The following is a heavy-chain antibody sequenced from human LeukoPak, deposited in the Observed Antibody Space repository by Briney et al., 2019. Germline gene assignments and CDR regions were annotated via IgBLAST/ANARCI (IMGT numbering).Heavy chain of an antibody. CDR1: GFTFGDYA. V-gene: IGHV3-49*04. CDR2: IRSKAYGGTT. D-gene: IGHD1-20*01. J-gene: IGHJ3*02. CDR3: TRDQAMCNWNVGAFDI. Sequence: GGSLRLSCTASGFTFGDYAMSWVRQAPGKGLEWVGFIRSKAYGGTTEYAASVKGRFTISRDDSKSIAYLQMNSLKTEDTAVYYCTRDQAMCNWNVGAFDIWGQGTMVTVSS.